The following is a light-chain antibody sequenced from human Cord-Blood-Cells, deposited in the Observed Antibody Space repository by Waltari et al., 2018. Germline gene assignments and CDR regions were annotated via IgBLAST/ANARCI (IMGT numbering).Light chain of an antibody. CDR1: QRISSW. J-gene: IGKJ1*01. V-gene: IGKV1-5*03. CDR2: KAS. Sequence: ASVGDRVTITCRASQRISSWLAWYQQKPGKAPKLLIYKASSLESGVPSRVSGSGSGTEFTLTISSLQPDDFATYYCQQYNSYWTFGQGTKVEIK. CDR3: QQYNSYWT.